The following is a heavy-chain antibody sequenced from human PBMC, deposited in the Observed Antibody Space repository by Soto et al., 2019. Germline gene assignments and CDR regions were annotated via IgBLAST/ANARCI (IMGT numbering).Heavy chain of an antibody. J-gene: IGHJ4*02. CDR1: GFTFSDYY. V-gene: IGHV3-11*05. Sequence: GGSLRLSCAAPGFTFSDYYMSWIRQAPGKGLEWVSYISSSSSYTNYADSVKGRFTISRDNAKNSLYLQMNSLRAEDTAVYYSARVVRNSYYDILTGYYRPYDYWGQGTLVTVSS. D-gene: IGHD3-9*01. CDR3: ARVVRNSYYDILTGYYRPYDY. CDR2: ISSSSSYT.